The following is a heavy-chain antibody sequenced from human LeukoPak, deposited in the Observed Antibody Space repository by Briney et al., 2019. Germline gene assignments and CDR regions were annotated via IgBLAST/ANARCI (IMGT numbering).Heavy chain of an antibody. CDR2: IYYSGGT. CDR3: ARATGSSFDY. J-gene: IGHJ4*02. V-gene: IGHV4-39*07. Sequence: PSETLSLTCTVSGGSISSSTSYWGWIRQPPGKGLEWIGNIYYSGGTYYNPSLKSRVTISVDTSKNQFSLKLSSVTAADTAVYYCARATGSSFDYWGQGTLVTVSS. D-gene: IGHD1-1*01. CDR1: GGSISSSTSY.